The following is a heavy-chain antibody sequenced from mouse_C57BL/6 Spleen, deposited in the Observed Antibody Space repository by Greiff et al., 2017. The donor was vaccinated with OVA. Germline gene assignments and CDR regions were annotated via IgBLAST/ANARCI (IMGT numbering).Heavy chain of an antibody. J-gene: IGHJ4*01. Sequence: EVHLVESGGGLVKPGGFLKLSCAASGFTFSSYTMSWVRQTPEKRLEWVATISGGGGNTYYPDSVKGRFTISRDNAKNTLYLQMSSLRSEDTALYYCARRDVYYGNYVGAMDYWGQGTSVTVSS. D-gene: IGHD2-1*01. CDR1: GFTFSSYT. CDR2: ISGGGGNT. CDR3: ARRDVYYGNYVGAMDY. V-gene: IGHV5-9*01.